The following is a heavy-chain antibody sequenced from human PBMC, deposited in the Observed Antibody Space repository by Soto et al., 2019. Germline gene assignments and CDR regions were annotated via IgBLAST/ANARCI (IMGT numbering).Heavy chain of an antibody. CDR2: INSDGSSA. D-gene: IGHD1-7*01. Sequence: GGSLRLSCAASGFTFSNYWMHWVRQSPGKGLVWVSRINSDGSSASYADSVKGRFTISRDNAKNTLYLQMNSLRAEDTAVYYCARDTLELLYYFDYWGQGTLVTVSS. J-gene: IGHJ4*02. V-gene: IGHV3-74*01. CDR3: ARDTLELLYYFDY. CDR1: GFTFSNYW.